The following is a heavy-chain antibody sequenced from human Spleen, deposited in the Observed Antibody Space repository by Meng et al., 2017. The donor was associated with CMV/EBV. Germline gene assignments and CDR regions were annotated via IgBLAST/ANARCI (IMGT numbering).Heavy chain of an antibody. D-gene: IGHD3-9*01. Sequence: SGSTNYNPSLKSRVTISADTSKNQFSLRVRSVTAADTAVYFCARGRVHYDIFSGTFSWFDPWGQGILVTVSS. J-gene: IGHJ5*02. V-gene: IGHV4-34*01. CDR3: ARGRVHYDIFSGTFSWFDP. CDR2: SGST.